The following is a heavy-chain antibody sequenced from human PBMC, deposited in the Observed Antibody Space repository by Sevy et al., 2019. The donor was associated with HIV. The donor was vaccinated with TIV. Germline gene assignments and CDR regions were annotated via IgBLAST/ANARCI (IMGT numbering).Heavy chain of an antibody. D-gene: IGHD3-22*01. CDR1: GFTFSSYA. CDR3: AKVQYYDSSGYPVYFDY. CDR2: ISGSGGST. J-gene: IGHJ4*02. V-gene: IGHV3-23*01. Sequence: GGSLRLSCAASGFTFSSYAMSWVRQAPGKGLEWVSAISGSGGSTYYADSVKGRFTISRDNSKNTLYLQMNSLRAEDTAVYYCAKVQYYDSSGYPVYFDYWGQGTLVTVSS.